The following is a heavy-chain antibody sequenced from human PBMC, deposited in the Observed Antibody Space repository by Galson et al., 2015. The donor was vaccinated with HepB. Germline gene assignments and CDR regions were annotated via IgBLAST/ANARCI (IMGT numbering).Heavy chain of an antibody. Sequence: SLRLSCAASGFSARNYWMNWVRQAPVKGPEWVTVINNSDGGTEYADSVKGRFIISRDNSKNTLYLQMNSLRAEDTAVYYCAKDLHNYGMDVWGQGTTVAISS. J-gene: IGHJ6*02. CDR1: GFSARNYW. CDR3: AKDLHNYGMDV. CDR2: INNSDGGT. V-gene: IGHV3-66*01.